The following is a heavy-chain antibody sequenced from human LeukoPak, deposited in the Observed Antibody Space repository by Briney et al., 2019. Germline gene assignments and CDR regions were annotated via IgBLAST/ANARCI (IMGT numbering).Heavy chain of an antibody. CDR1: GFTFSSYT. CDR2: ITGSSGYI. J-gene: IGHJ4*01. Sequence: GGSLRLSCAASGFTFSSYTMNWVRQAPGKGLEWVSSITGSSGYISYADSVKGRFTISRDNAKKSLYLQMTSLTAGDTAVYYCARDRGAYCGGDCYLGFDYWGRGTLVTVSS. CDR3: ARDRGAYCGGDCYLGFDY. D-gene: IGHD2-21*02. V-gene: IGHV3-21*01.